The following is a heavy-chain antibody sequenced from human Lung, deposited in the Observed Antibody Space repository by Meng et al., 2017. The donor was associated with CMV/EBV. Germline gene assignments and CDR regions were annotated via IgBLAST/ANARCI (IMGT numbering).Heavy chain of an antibody. V-gene: IGHV1-46*01. D-gene: IGHD6-19*01. Sequence: ASVKVSCKASGFALTKYYMHWVRQAPGQGLEWMGSISPSGSSKHYAQKFQGRVTMTRDTSTSTVYMELSSLGSEDTAVYYSAKESGVWSFDYWVQGTLVTVSS. CDR1: GFALTKYY. CDR2: ISPSGSSK. J-gene: IGHJ4*02. CDR3: AKESGVWSFDY.